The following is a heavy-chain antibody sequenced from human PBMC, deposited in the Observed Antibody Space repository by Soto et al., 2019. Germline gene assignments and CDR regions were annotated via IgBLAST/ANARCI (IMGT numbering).Heavy chain of an antibody. V-gene: IGHV5-10-1*01. D-gene: IGHD1-26*01. J-gene: IGHJ6*02. CDR3: ASLPRIVGASYGMDV. CDR1: GYSFTSYW. CDR2: IDPSDSYT. Sequence: PGESLKISCKGSGYSFTSYWISWVRQMPGKGLEWMGRIDPSDSYTNYSPSFQGHVTISADKSISTAYLQWSSLKASDAAMYYCASLPRIVGASYGMDVWGQGTTVTVSS.